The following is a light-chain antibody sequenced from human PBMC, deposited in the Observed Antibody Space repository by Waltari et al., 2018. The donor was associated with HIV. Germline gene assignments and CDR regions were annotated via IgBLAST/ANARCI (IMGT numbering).Light chain of an antibody. Sequence: FMLTQPHSMSASPGTTVTISCTRSSGTIASNSVQWYQPRPGGAPTTVVFEDTQRPSGVPERFSGSIDSSSNSASLTISGLKTEDEADYYCQSYDTTNHLIFGGGTKVTVL. J-gene: IGLJ2*01. CDR3: QSYDTTNHLI. V-gene: IGLV6-57*04. CDR1: SGTIASNS. CDR2: EDT.